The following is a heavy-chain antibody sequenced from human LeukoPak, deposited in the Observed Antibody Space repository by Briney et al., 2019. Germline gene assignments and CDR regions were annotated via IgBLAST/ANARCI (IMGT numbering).Heavy chain of an antibody. Sequence: GGSLRLSCAASGFTFSSYWMHWVRQAPGKGLVWVSRINSDASSTSYADSVKGRFTISRDNAKNTLYLQMNSLRAEDTAVYYCARGDIVVVPAAIRGYYYYYMDVWGKGTTVTVSS. CDR1: GFTFSSYW. CDR2: INSDASST. J-gene: IGHJ6*03. D-gene: IGHD2-2*02. CDR3: ARGDIVVVPAAIRGYYYYYMDV. V-gene: IGHV3-74*01.